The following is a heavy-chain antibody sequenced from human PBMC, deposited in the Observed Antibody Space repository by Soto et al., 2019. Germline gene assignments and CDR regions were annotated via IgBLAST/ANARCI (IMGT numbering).Heavy chain of an antibody. J-gene: IGHJ4*02. CDR2: IYYSGST. CDR3: ARAGAATLSDY. V-gene: IGHV4-39*07. CDR1: GGSISIGTDY. Sequence: SETLSLTCTVSGGSISIGTDYWGWIRRAPGKGLEWIGNIYYSGSTSYNPSLKSRVSISVDTSKNQFSLKLSSVTAADTAVYYCARAGAATLSDYWGQGTLVTVSS. D-gene: IGHD2-15*01.